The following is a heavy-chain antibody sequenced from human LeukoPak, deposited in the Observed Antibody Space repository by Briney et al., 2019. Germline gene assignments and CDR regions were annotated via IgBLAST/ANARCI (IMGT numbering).Heavy chain of an antibody. CDR1: GGSISSSSYY. J-gene: IGHJ4*02. V-gene: IGHV4-39*07. CDR3: ARGGPLRFLEWLPNRYFDY. Sequence: KPSETLSLTCTVSGGSISSSSYYWGWIRQPPGKGLEWIGSIYYSGSTYYNPSLKSRVTISVDTSKNQFSLKLSSVTAADTAVYYCARGGPLRFLEWLPNRYFDYWGQGTLVTVSS. CDR2: IYYSGST. D-gene: IGHD3-3*01.